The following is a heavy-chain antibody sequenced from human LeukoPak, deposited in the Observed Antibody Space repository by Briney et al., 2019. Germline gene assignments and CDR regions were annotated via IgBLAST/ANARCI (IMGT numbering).Heavy chain of an antibody. Sequence: SETLSLTCTVSGGSISSYYWSWIRQPPGKGLEWIGYIYYSGSTNYNPSLKSRVTISVDTSKNQFSLKLSSVTAADTAVYYCARVVGRVQYRSGWGGFDYWGQGTLVTVSS. CDR3: ARVVGRVQYRSGWGGFDY. CDR1: GGSISSYY. V-gene: IGHV4-59*01. D-gene: IGHD6-19*01. J-gene: IGHJ4*02. CDR2: IYYSGST.